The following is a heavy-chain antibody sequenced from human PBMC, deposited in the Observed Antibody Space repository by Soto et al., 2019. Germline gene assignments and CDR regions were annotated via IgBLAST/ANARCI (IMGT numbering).Heavy chain of an antibody. D-gene: IGHD3-3*01. CDR2: IYYTGST. Sequence: SETLSLTCTVSGASISSGGYYWGWIRQHPGKGLEWVGYIYYTGSTYYNPSLKSRLTISVDTSKNQFSLKLSSVTAADTAVYYCARARDFWSGPYYYYGMDAWGQGTTVTVSS. V-gene: IGHV4-31*03. J-gene: IGHJ6*02. CDR3: ARARDFWSGPYYYYGMDA. CDR1: GASISSGGYY.